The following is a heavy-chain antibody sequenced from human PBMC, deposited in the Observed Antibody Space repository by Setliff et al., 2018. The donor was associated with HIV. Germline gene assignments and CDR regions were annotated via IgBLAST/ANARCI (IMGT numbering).Heavy chain of an antibody. J-gene: IGHJ3*02. V-gene: IGHV4-59*01. Sequence: SETLSLTCTVSGGSISSYYWSWIRQPPGKGLEWIGYIYYSGSANYKPSLKSRVSISVDTSKNQFSLKLSSVTAADTAVYYCARSSSRLNCSGGSCYRAPYAFDIWGQGTMVTVS. D-gene: IGHD2-15*01. CDR2: IYYSGSA. CDR1: GGSISSYY. CDR3: ARSSSRLNCSGGSCYRAPYAFDI.